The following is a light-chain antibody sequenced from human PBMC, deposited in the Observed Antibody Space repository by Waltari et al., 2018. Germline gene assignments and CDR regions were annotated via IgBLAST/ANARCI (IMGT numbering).Light chain of an antibody. CDR3: SSYTSSSTLGVV. V-gene: IGLV2-14*01. CDR1: SSDVGGYNY. J-gene: IGLJ2*01. CDR2: EVS. Sequence: QSALTQPASVSGSPGQSITISCTGTSSDVGGYNYVSWYQQHPGKAPKLMIYEVSNRPSGVSNRFSGSKSGNTASLNISGLQAEDEADYYCSSYTSSSTLGVVFGGGTKLTVL.